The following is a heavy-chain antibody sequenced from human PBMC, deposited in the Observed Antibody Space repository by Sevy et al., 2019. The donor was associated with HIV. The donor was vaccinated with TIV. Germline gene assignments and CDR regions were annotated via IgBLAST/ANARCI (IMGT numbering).Heavy chain of an antibody. CDR1: GGSFSGYY. D-gene: IGHD4-17*01. V-gene: IGHV4-34*01. CDR2: INHSGSP. J-gene: IGHJ3*02. CDR3: ARYDYGDLFAFDI. Sequence: SETLSLTCAVYGGSFSGYYWTWIRQPPGKGLEWIGEINHSGSPNYNPSLKSRVTISVDTSKNQFSLKLSSVTAADTAVYYCARYDYGDLFAFDIWGQGTMVTVSS.